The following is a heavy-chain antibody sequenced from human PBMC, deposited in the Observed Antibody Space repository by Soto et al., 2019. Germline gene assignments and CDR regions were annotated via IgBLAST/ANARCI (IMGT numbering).Heavy chain of an antibody. V-gene: IGHV3-23*01. CDR3: AKDLNCSSTSCYEMEY. D-gene: IGHD2-2*01. J-gene: IGHJ4*02. CDR1: GFTFSSYA. Sequence: EVQLLESGGGLAQPGGSLRLSCAASGFTFSSYAMSWVRQAPGKGLEWVSAISGSGGSTYYADSVKGRFTISRDNSKNTLYLQMNSLRAEDTAVYYCAKDLNCSSTSCYEMEYWGQGTLVTVSS. CDR2: ISGSGGST.